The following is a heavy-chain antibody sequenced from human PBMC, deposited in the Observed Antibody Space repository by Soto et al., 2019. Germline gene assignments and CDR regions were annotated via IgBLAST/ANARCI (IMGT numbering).Heavy chain of an antibody. CDR2: IKDDGGDE. J-gene: IGHJ5*02. D-gene: IGHD6-19*01. CDR1: GFTFSPYW. V-gene: IGHV3-7*05. CDR3: AGGSGWISDT. Sequence: EVQLVESGGGLVQPGGSLRLSCAASGFTFSPYWMSWVRQAPGKGLEWVAIIKDDGGDELYLEAVRGRFTISRDNAKKSLYLGMERLRVEDTAVYYFAGGSGWISDTWGQGTLVTVSS.